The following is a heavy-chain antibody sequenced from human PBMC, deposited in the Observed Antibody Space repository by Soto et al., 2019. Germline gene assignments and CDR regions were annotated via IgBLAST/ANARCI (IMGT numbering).Heavy chain of an antibody. J-gene: IGHJ6*02. D-gene: IGHD1-7*01. V-gene: IGHV3-33*01. Sequence: GSLRLSCAASGFTFSSYGMHWVRQAPGKGLEWVAVIWYDGSNKYYAASVKGRFTISRDNSKNTLYLQMNSLRAEDTAVYYCARDQAGTHDYYYYYGMDVWGQGTTVTVSS. CDR3: ARDQAGTHDYYYYYGMDV. CDR2: IWYDGSNK. CDR1: GFTFSSYG.